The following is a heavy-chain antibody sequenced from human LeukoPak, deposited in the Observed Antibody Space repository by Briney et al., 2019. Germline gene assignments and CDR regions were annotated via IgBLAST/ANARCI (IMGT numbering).Heavy chain of an antibody. V-gene: IGHV3-74*01. CDR3: ATQLERDSLGYYYGMDV. Sequence: GGSLRLSCAASGFTFSSYWMHWVRQAPGKGLVWVSRINSDGSSTSYADSVKGRFTISRDNAKNSLYLQMNSLRAEDTAVYYCATQLERDSLGYYYGMDVWGQGTTVTVSS. CDR2: INSDGSST. D-gene: IGHD1-1*01. J-gene: IGHJ6*02. CDR1: GFTFSSYW.